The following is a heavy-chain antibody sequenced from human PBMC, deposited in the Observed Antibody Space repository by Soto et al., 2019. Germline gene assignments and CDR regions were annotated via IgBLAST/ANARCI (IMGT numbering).Heavy chain of an antibody. D-gene: IGHD3-3*01. CDR1: GGSFSGYY. V-gene: IGHV4-34*01. Sequence: SETLSLTCAVYGGSFSGYYWSWIRQPPGKGLEWIGEINHSGSTNYNPSLKSRVTISVDASKNQFSLKLSSVTAADTAVYYCARAIFGVVTLNWFDPWGQGTLVTVSS. CDR3: ARAIFGVVTLNWFDP. J-gene: IGHJ5*02. CDR2: INHSGST.